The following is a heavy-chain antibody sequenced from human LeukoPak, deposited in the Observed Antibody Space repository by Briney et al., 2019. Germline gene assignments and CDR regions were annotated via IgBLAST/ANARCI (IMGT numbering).Heavy chain of an antibody. V-gene: IGHV4-59*01. CDR3: ARGHYRSSGPYYFDY. D-gene: IGHD6-19*01. J-gene: IGHJ4*02. CDR1: GGSISSYY. CDR2: IYYSGST. Sequence: PSETLSLTCTVSGGSISSYYWSWIRQPPGNGLEWIGYIYYSGSTNYNPSLKSRVTISVDTSKNQFSLKLSSVTAADTAVYYCARGHYRSSGPYYFDYWGQGTLVTVSS.